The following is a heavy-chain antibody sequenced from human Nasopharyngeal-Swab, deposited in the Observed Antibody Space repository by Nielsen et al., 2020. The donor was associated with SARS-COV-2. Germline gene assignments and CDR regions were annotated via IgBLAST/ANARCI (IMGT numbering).Heavy chain of an antibody. CDR1: GFTFSSYW. CDR3: AKYTSGWGWFDP. Sequence: GESLKISCAASGFTFSSYWMSWVRQAPGKGLEWVAKIKQDGSEKYYVDSVKGRFTISRDNAKNSLYLQLNSLRAEDTAMYYCAKYTSGWGWFDPWGLGTRVTVSS. CDR2: IKQDGSEK. V-gene: IGHV3-7*03. J-gene: IGHJ5*02. D-gene: IGHD6-19*01.